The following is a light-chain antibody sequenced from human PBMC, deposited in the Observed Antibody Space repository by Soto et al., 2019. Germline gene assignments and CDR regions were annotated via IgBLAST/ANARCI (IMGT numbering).Light chain of an antibody. CDR1: EFVTSTY. CDR3: QQYFSSRT. V-gene: IGKV3-20*01. J-gene: IGKJ1*01. CDR2: GGS. Sequence: EIVLTQSPATLYLSPGERATLSCRASEFVTSTYLAWYQQKSGQAPRLLIYGGSNRATGIPDRFRGSGSGTDFTLTISRLEPEDFAVYYCQQYFSSRTFGQGTKVDSK.